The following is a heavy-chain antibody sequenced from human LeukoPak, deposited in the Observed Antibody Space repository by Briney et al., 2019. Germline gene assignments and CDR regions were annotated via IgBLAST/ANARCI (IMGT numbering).Heavy chain of an antibody. CDR2: ISSGSSSR. CDR3: ARLRYYAVDV. CDR1: GFTFNTFD. J-gene: IGHJ6*02. V-gene: IGHV3-48*01. Sequence: GGSLRLSCAASGFTFNTFDMTWVRQAPGKGLEWVSYISSGSSSRYYADSVKGRFTISRDNAKNSLYLQMNSLRAEDTAAYFCARLRYYAVDVWGQGTTVIVSS.